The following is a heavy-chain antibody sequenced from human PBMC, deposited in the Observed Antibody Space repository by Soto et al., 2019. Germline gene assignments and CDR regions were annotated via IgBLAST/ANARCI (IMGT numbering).Heavy chain of an antibody. J-gene: IGHJ4*02. Sequence: PGGSLRLSCAASGFTFSSYAMSWVRQAPGKGLEWVSAISGSGGSTYYADSVKGRFTISRDNSKNTLYLQMNSLRAEDTAVYYCAKVQDYVWGSYRSSPPYYFNYWGQGTLVTVSS. D-gene: IGHD3-16*02. CDR3: AKVQDYVWGSYRSSPPYYFNY. V-gene: IGHV3-23*01. CDR1: GFTFSSYA. CDR2: ISGSGGST.